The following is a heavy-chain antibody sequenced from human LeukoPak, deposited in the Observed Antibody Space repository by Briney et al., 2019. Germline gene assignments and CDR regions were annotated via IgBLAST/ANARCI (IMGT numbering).Heavy chain of an antibody. CDR2: ISGSGGST. Sequence: GGSLRLSCAASGFTFNNFAMSWVRQAPGKGLEWVSAISGSGGSTYYADSVKGRFTISRDNSKNTLYLQMNSLRPEDTALYYCARDTDILGAPSAFDIWGHGTMVTVSS. V-gene: IGHV3-23*01. CDR3: ARDTDILGAPSAFDI. J-gene: IGHJ3*02. D-gene: IGHD3-3*02. CDR1: GFTFNNFA.